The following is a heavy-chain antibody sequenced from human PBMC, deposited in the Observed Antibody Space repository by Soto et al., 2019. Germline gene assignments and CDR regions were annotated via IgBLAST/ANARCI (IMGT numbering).Heavy chain of an antibody. D-gene: IGHD3-16*01. J-gene: IGHJ4*02. Sequence: EVQLLESGGGLVQPGGSLRLSCAASGFTFSSYAMSWVRQAPGKGLEWVSAISGSGGSTYYGDSVKGRFTISRDNSKNSLYVQMNSLRAEDTAVYYCAKGGLTSPGVDCWGQGTLVTVSS. CDR3: AKGGLTSPGVDC. V-gene: IGHV3-23*01. CDR2: ISGSGGST. CDR1: GFTFSSYA.